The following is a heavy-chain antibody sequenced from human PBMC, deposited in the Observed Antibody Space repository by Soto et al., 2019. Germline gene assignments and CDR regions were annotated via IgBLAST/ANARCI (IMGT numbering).Heavy chain of an antibody. CDR1: GGSISSSSYY. J-gene: IGHJ3*02. Sequence: SETLSLTCTVSGGSISSSSYYWGWILQPPGKGLEWIGSIYYSGSTYYNPSLKSRVTISVDTSKNQFSLKLSSVTAADTAVYYGARRFGVTWAFDIWGQGTMVTVSS. CDR3: ARRFGVTWAFDI. V-gene: IGHV4-39*01. CDR2: IYYSGST. D-gene: IGHD3-3*01.